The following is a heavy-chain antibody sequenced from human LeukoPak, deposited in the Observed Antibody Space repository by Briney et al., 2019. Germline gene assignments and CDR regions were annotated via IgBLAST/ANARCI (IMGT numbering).Heavy chain of an antibody. D-gene: IGHD3-10*01. CDR2: INSDGSGT. J-gene: IGHJ4*02. V-gene: IGHV3-74*01. CDR1: GFSFRSYW. Sequence: GGSLGLSCAASGFSFRSYWMHWVRQAPGKGLVWVSRINSDGSGTTYADAVKGRFTISRDNAKNTLYLQMNSLRAEDTAVYYCARGVGSGSYFGCWGQGALVTVSS. CDR3: ARGVGSGSYFGC.